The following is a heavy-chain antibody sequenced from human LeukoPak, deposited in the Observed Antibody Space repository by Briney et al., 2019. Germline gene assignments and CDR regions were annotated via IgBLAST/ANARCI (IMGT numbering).Heavy chain of an antibody. CDR2: ISYDGSNK. CDR1: GLTFSNYC. CDR3: AKASGYTYAYPFDG. V-gene: IGHV3-30*18. D-gene: IGHD5-18*01. Sequence: GGSLTPSCAPSGLTFSNYCMHWARQAPGKGREWVAVISYDGSNKNYADSVDGRFTISRDNSKNTLYLQMSRLRADDTAVYYCAKASGYTYAYPFDGWGQGTLVTVSS. J-gene: IGHJ4*02.